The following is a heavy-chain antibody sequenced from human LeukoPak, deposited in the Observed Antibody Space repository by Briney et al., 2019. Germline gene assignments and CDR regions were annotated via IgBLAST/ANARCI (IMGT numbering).Heavy chain of an antibody. CDR2: IYSGGGT. CDR3: ARESIAAAGKAY. J-gene: IGHJ4*02. Sequence: PGGSLRLSCAASGFTVSSSYVSWFRQAPGKGLEGVSFIYSGGGTYYTDSVKGRFTISRDNSKNTLYLQMNSLRAEDTAVYYCARESIAAAGKAYWGQGTLVTVSS. CDR1: GFTVSSSY. D-gene: IGHD6-13*01. V-gene: IGHV3-66*01.